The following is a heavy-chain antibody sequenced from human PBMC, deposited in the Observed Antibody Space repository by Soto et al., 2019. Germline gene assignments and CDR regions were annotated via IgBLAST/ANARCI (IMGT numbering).Heavy chain of an antibody. CDR1: GFTFSSYA. CDR2: ISGSGGST. Sequence: PGGSLRLSCAASGFTFSSYAMSWVGQAPGKGLEWVSAISGSGGSTYYADSVKGRFTISRDNSKNTLYLQMNSLRAEDTAVYYCAKDTYYYDSSGYYYSIRARSAFDIWGQGTMVT. V-gene: IGHV3-23*01. CDR3: AKDTYYYDSSGYYYSIRARSAFDI. D-gene: IGHD3-22*01. J-gene: IGHJ3*02.